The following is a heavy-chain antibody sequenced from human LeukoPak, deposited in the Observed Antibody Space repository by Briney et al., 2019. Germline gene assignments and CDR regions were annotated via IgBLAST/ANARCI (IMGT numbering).Heavy chain of an antibody. D-gene: IGHD3-16*02. V-gene: IGHV4-34*01. Sequence: SETLSLTCAVYGGSFSGYYWSWIRQPPGKGLEWIGEINHSGSTNYNPSLKSRVTISVDTSKNQFSLKLSSVTAADTAVYYCARGRGGDYVWGSYRPGFDYWGQGALVTVSS. CDR3: ARGRGGDYVWGSYRPGFDY. J-gene: IGHJ4*02. CDR1: GGSFSGYY. CDR2: INHSGST.